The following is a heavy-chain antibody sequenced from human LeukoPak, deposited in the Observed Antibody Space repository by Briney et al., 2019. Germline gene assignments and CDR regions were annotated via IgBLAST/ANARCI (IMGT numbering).Heavy chain of an antibody. D-gene: IGHD3-10*01. V-gene: IGHV1-46*01. CDR2: INPSGGST. CDR1: VYTFTSYY. Sequence: ASLKVSCKASVYTFTSYYMHWVRQAPGQGLEWMGIINPSGGSTSYAQNFQGRVTMTRDTSTSTVYMKLSSLRSEDTAVYYCARAPYYYGSGKNWLDPWGQGTLVTVSS. J-gene: IGHJ5*02. CDR3: ARAPYYYGSGKNWLDP.